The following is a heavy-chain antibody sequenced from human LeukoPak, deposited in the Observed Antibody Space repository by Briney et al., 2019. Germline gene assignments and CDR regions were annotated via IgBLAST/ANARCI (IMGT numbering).Heavy chain of an antibody. Sequence: PSDTLSLTCTVSGGSISSYYWSWIRQPPGKGLEWIGYIYYSGSTNYNPSLKSRVTISVDTSKNQFSLKLSSVTAADTAVYYCARSSGYYYAPDCYFDLWGRGTLVTVSS. V-gene: IGHV4-59*08. J-gene: IGHJ2*01. CDR3: ARSSGYYYAPDCYFDL. CDR1: GGSISSYY. D-gene: IGHD3-22*01. CDR2: IYYSGST.